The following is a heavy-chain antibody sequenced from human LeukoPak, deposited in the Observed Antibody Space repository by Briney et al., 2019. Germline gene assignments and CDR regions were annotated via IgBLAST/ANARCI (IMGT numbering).Heavy chain of an antibody. CDR3: ARDLVKWSPIDLCDY. J-gene: IGHJ4*02. V-gene: IGHV3-30*03. CDR2: ISYDGSNK. D-gene: IGHD2-15*01. CDR1: GFTFSSYG. Sequence: GGSLRLSCAASGFTFSSYGMHWVRQAPGKGLEWVAVISYDGSNKYYADSVKGRFTISRDNSKNTLYLQMNSLRAEDTAVYYCARDLVKWSPIDLCDYWGQGTLVTVSS.